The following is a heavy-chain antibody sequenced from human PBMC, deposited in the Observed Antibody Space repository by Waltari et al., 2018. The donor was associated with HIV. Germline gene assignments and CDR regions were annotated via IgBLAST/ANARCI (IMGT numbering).Heavy chain of an antibody. J-gene: IGHJ4*02. CDR1: GGSIRSGGYS. V-gene: IGHV4-31*03. CDR2: IYYSGST. D-gene: IGHD3-10*01. CDR3: ARGFTLVRGVIVTKGFDY. Sequence: QVQLQESGPGLVKPSQTLSLTCTVSGGSIRSGGYSSVWIRQHPGKGLEWIGYIYYSGSTYYNPSLKSRISISVDTSKNQFSLKLSSVTAADTAVYYCARGFTLVRGVIVTKGFDYWGQGTLVTVSS.